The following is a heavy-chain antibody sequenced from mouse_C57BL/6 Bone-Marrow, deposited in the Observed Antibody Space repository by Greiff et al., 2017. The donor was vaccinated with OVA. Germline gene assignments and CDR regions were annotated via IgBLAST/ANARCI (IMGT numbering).Heavy chain of an antibody. Sequence: QVQLQQSGAELARPGASVKLSCKASGYTFTSYGISWVKQRTGQGLEWIGEIYPRSGNTYYNEKFKGKATLTADKSSSTAYMELRILTSEDSAVYFCARGLTTVVDWFAYWGQGTLVTVSA. CDR3: ARGLTTVVDWFAY. CDR1: GYTFTSYG. J-gene: IGHJ3*01. D-gene: IGHD1-1*01. V-gene: IGHV1-81*01. CDR2: IYPRSGNT.